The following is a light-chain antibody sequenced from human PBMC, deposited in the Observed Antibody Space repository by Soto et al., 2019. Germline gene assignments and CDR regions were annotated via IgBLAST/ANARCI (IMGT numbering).Light chain of an antibody. CDR1: QTISGW. V-gene: IGKV1-5*03. CDR3: QHYNSYSEA. J-gene: IGKJ1*01. CDR2: KAS. Sequence: DIQMTQSPSTLSGSVGDRVTITCRASQTISGWLAWSQQKPGKAPKLLIYKASTSKSGVPSRFSGSGSGTEFTLTISSLQPDDFATYYCQHYNSYSEAFGQGTKVELK.